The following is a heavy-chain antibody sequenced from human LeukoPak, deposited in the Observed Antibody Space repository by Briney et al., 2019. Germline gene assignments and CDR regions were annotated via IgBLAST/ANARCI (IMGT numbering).Heavy chain of an antibody. D-gene: IGHD3-10*01. Sequence: GGSLRLSCAASGFTFSSYAMSWVRQAPGKGLEWVSAISGSGGSTYYADSVKGRFTISRDNSKNTLYLQINSLRAEDTAVYYCAAKEDYYGSGSYYNGDYWGQGTLVTVSS. CDR2: ISGSGGST. CDR1: GFTFSSYA. J-gene: IGHJ4*02. CDR3: AAKEDYYGSGSYYNGDY. V-gene: IGHV3-23*01.